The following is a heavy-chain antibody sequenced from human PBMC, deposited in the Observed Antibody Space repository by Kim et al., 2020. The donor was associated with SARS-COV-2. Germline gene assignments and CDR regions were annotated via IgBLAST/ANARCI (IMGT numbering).Heavy chain of an antibody. Sequence: SVKVSCKASGGTFSSYAISWVRQAPGQGLEWMGRIIPILGIANYAQKFQGRVTITADKSTSTAYMELSSLRSEDTAVYYCASQITMVRGVITNYGMDVWGQGTTVTISS. V-gene: IGHV1-69*04. CDR3: ASQITMVRGVITNYGMDV. CDR1: GGTFSSYA. D-gene: IGHD3-10*01. J-gene: IGHJ6*02. CDR2: IIPILGIA.